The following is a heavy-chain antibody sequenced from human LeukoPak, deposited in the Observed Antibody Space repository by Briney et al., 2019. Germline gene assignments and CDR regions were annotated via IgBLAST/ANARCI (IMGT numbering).Heavy chain of an antibody. Sequence: GGSLRLSCAASGFTFSSYAMHWVRQAPGKGLEWVAVISYDGSNKYYADSVKGRFTISRDNSKNTLYLQMNSLRAEDTAVYYCARDMTGSHNWFDPWGQGTPVTVSS. CDR3: ARDMTGSHNWFDP. D-gene: IGHD3-9*01. CDR2: ISYDGSNK. J-gene: IGHJ5*02. CDR1: GFTFSSYA. V-gene: IGHV3-30*04.